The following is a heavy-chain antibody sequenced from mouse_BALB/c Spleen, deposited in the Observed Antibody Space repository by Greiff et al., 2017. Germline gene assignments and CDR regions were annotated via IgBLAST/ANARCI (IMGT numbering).Heavy chain of an antibody. CDR2: IAPGSGST. CDR1: GYTFTSYW. D-gene: IGHD1-1*01. Sequence: DLVKPGASVKLSCKASGYTFTSYWINWIKQRPGQGLEWIGRIAPGSGSTYYNEMFKGKATLTVDTSSSTAYIQLSSLSSEDSAVYFCARNYGSSYDYWYFDVWGAGTTVTVSS. CDR3: ARNYGSSYDYWYFDV. J-gene: IGHJ1*01. V-gene: IGHV1S41*01.